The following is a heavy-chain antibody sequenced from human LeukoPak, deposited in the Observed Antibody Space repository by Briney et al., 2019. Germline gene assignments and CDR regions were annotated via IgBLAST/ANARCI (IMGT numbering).Heavy chain of an antibody. CDR2: INPNSGGT. Sequence: ASVKVSCKASGYTFTGYYMHWVRQAPGQGLEWMGWINPNSGGTNYAQKFQGRVTMTRDTSISTAYMELCRLRSDDTAVYYCARGDNGRGAFDIWGQGTMVTVSS. J-gene: IGHJ3*02. D-gene: IGHD1-26*01. CDR3: ARGDNGRGAFDI. V-gene: IGHV1-2*02. CDR1: GYTFTGYY.